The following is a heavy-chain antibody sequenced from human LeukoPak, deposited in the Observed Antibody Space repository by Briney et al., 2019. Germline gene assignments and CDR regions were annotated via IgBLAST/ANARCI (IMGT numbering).Heavy chain of an antibody. Sequence: ASVKVSCKASGYTFTSYAMYWVRQAPGQRLEWMGWINAGNGNTKYSQKFQGRVTITRDTSASTAYMELSSLRSEDTAVYYCARLEFGSGPFYGMDVWGKGTTVTVSS. D-gene: IGHD3-10*01. J-gene: IGHJ6*04. CDR3: ARLEFGSGPFYGMDV. CDR2: INAGNGNT. CDR1: GYTFTSYA. V-gene: IGHV1-3*01.